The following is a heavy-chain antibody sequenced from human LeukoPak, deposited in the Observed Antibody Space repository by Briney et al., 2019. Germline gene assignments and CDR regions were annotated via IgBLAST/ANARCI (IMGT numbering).Heavy chain of an antibody. V-gene: IGHV4-59*08. D-gene: IGHD5-18*01. J-gene: IGHJ4*02. Sequence: SETLSLTCTVSGGSISSYYWSWIRQPPGKGLEWIGYIYYSGSTNYNPSLKSRVTISVDTSKNQFSLKLSSVTAADTAVYYCARRSEATTAMAFDYWGQGTLVTVSS. CDR1: GGSISSYY. CDR2: IYYSGST. CDR3: ARRSEATTAMAFDY.